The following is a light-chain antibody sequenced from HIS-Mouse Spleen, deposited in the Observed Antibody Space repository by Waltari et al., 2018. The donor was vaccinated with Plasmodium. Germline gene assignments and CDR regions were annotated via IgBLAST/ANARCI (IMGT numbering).Light chain of an antibody. J-gene: IGLJ3*02. V-gene: IGLV3-10*01. CDR1: DFPKQY. Sequence: SYELTQPPSVSVSPGQTARITCSGDDFPKQYVYWYQQKSGQATVLVIYEDSKRPSGIPERFSGSSSGTMATLTISGAQVEDEADYYCYSTDSSGNHRVFGGGTKLTVL. CDR2: EDS. CDR3: YSTDSSGNHRV.